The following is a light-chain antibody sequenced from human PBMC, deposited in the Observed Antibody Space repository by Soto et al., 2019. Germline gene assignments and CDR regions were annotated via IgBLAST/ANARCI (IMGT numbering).Light chain of an antibody. CDR3: QQSNNWPWT. J-gene: IGKJ1*01. Sequence: EIVMTQSPATLSVSPGERATLSCRASQTASRNLAWYQQKRGQAPRLLIHSASTRATGVPARFSGSGSGTEFTLTVSSLQAEDFAVYFCQQSNNWPWTFGQGTRVEV. CDR2: SAS. CDR1: QTASRN. V-gene: IGKV3-15*01.